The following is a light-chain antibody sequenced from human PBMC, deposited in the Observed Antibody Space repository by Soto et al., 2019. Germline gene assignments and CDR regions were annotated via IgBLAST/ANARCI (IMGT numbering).Light chain of an antibody. CDR3: SSYTSSSTLGYV. CDR1: SSDVGGYNY. CDR2: DVS. V-gene: IGLV2-14*01. Sequence: QLVLTQPASVSGSPGQSITISCTGTSSDVGGYNYVSWYQQHPGKAPKLMIYDVSNRPSGVSNRFSGSKSGNTASLTISGLQAEDEADYYCSSYTSSSTLGYVFGTGTQLTVL. J-gene: IGLJ1*01.